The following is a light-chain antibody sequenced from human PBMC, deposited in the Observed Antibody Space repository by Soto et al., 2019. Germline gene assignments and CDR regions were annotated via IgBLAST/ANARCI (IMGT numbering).Light chain of an antibody. CDR3: HHYNTYST. V-gene: IGKV1-13*02. J-gene: IGKJ1*01. CDR2: DAS. CDR1: QGISSA. Sequence: AIQLTQSPSSLSASVGDRVTITFRSSQGISSALAWYRQKPGKAPKLLICDASSLESGVPSRFSGSGSGTDFTLTISSLQPDDFATYYCHHYNTYSTFGQGTKVDIK.